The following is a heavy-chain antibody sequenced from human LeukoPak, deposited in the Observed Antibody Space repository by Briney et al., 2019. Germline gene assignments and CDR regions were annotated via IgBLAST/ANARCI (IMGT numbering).Heavy chain of an antibody. J-gene: IGHJ4*02. CDR2: INPNSSGT. D-gene: IGHD6-19*01. V-gene: IGHV1-2*02. CDR1: GYSFTSHY. CDR3: ARDRKTDEDSSGWYDY. Sequence: ASVKVSCKASGYSFTSHYMHWVRQAPGQGLEWMGWINPNSSGTNYAQKFQGRVTMTRDTSISTAYMELSRLRSDDTAVYYCARDRKTDEDSSGWYDYWGQGTLVTVSS.